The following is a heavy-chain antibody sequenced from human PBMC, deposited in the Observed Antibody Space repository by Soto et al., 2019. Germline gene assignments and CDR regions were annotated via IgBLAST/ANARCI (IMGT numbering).Heavy chain of an antibody. V-gene: IGHV3-15*01. Sequence: EVQLVESGEGFVKPGGSLRLSGLASGLSFTSAWMTWVRQAPGKGPEWVGRIKSKTDGGTADYAAPVKGRFTISRDDSQNTVYLQMDSLKTEDTALYHCSTDIGIYGLDVWGQGTTVTVSS. CDR3: STDIGIYGLDV. D-gene: IGHD1-26*01. CDR2: IKSKTDGGTA. J-gene: IGHJ6*02. CDR1: GLSFTSAW.